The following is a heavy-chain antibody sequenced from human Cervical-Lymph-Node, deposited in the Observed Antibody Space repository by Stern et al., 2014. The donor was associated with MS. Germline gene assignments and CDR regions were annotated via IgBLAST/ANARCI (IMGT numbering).Heavy chain of an antibody. Sequence: QLQLQESGPGLVRPSETLSLTCTVSGGSISTSYWSWLRQPPGKGLEGIGFIYYGGSTNYNPSLKSRVTISGDTSKNQFSLKLSSVTAADTAVYYCARSHYYESSGYPTLEYWGQGTQVTVSS. J-gene: IGHJ4*02. CDR1: GGSISTSY. D-gene: IGHD3-22*01. V-gene: IGHV4-59*01. CDR2: IYYGGST. CDR3: ARSHYYESSGYPTLEY.